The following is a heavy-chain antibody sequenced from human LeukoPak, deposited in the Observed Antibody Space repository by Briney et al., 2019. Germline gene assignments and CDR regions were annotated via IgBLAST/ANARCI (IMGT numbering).Heavy chain of an antibody. CDR1: GYSVTSYW. CDR2: IYPGDSDT. Sequence: GESLKICCKGSGYSVTSYWIGWVRQMPGKGLEWMGIIYPGDSDTRYSPSFQGQVTISADKSISTAYLQWSSLKASDTAMYYCARLEYCSGGSCYPNWFDPWGQGTLVTVSS. J-gene: IGHJ5*02. V-gene: IGHV5-51*01. D-gene: IGHD2-15*01. CDR3: ARLEYCSGGSCYPNWFDP.